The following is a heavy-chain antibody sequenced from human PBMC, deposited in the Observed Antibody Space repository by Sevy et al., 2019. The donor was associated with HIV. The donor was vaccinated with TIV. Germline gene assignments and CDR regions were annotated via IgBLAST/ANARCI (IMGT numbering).Heavy chain of an antibody. D-gene: IGHD3-16*01. CDR1: GFTFSDYY. CDR2: ISSGSTYT. CDR3: ARDRRNYAGQYFDY. J-gene: IGHJ4*02. Sequence: GGSLRLSCAASGFTFSDYYMSWIRQAPGKGLEWVSDISSGSTYTNCADSVKGRFTISRDNAKNSLYLQMNSLTVEDTAVYYCARDRRNYAGQYFDYWGQGTLVTVSS. V-gene: IGHV3-11*06.